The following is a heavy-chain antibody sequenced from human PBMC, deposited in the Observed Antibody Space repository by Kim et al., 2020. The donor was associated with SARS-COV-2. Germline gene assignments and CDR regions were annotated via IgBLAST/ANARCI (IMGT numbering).Heavy chain of an antibody. V-gene: IGHV4-38-2*02. J-gene: IGHJ5*02. CDR3: ARGTFEYSSSSSSRNWFDP. D-gene: IGHD6-13*01. Sequence: SETLSLTCTVSGYSISSGYYWGWIRQPPGKGLEWIGSIYHSGSTYYNPSLKSRVTISVDTSKNQFSLKLSSVTAADTAVYYCARGTFEYSSSSSSRNWFDPWGQGTLVTVSS. CDR1: GYSISSGYY. CDR2: IYHSGST.